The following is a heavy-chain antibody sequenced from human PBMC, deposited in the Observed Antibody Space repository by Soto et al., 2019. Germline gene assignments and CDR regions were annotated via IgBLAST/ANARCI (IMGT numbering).Heavy chain of an antibody. CDR3: ARMNYYDTSGYPFDY. D-gene: IGHD3-22*01. V-gene: IGHV4-59*01. Sequence: SETLSLTCTVSGGYISSYYWSWVRQPPGRGLEWIGYIYFRGNTNYNPSLKSRVTMSADTSKNQFSLKLNSVTAADTAVYYCARMNYYDTSGYPFDYWGQGTLVTSPQ. CDR1: GGYISSYY. CDR2: IYFRGNT. J-gene: IGHJ4*02.